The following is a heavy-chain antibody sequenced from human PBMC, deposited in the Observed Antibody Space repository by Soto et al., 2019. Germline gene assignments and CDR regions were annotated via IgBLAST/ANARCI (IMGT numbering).Heavy chain of an antibody. CDR1: GGSIGSYY. Sequence: TSGTLSLTCTVSGGSIGSYYWSRIRQPPGKGLEWIGYIYYSGSTNYNPSLKSRVTISVDTSKNQFSLKLSSVTAADTAVYYCARSDGRYWGQGTLVTVSS. CDR2: IYYSGST. J-gene: IGHJ4*02. CDR3: ARSDGRY. V-gene: IGHV4-59*01.